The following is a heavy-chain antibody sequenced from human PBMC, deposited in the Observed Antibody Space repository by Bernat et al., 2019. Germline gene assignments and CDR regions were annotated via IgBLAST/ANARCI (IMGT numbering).Heavy chain of an antibody. CDR3: ARDRGYGDYYYYGMDV. J-gene: IGHJ6*02. D-gene: IGHD5-12*01. CDR2: IYYSGST. CDR1: GDSISSYY. Sequence: QVQLQESGPGLVKPSETLSLTCTVSGDSISSYYWSWIRQPPGKGLEWIGCIYYSGSTNYNPSLKSRVTISVDTSKNQFSLKLSSVTAADTAVYYCARDRGYGDYYYYGMDVWGQGTTVTVS. V-gene: IGHV4-59*01.